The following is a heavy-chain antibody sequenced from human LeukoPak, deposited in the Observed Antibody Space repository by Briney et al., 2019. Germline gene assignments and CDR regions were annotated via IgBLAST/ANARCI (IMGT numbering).Heavy chain of an antibody. V-gene: IGHV4-39*01. CDR3: ASVYDFWSGYYFDY. D-gene: IGHD3-3*01. CDR1: GGSISSSSHY. CDR2: IYYSGST. J-gene: IGHJ4*02. Sequence: PSETLSLTCTVSGGSISSSSHYWGWIRQPPGKGLEWIGNIYYSGSTYYNPSLKSRVTISVDTSKNQFSLKLSSVTAADTAVYYCASVYDFWSGYYFDYWGQGTLVTVSS.